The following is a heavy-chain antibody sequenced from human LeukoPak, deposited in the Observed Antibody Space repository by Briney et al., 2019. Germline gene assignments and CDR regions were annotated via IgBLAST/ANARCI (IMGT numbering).Heavy chain of an antibody. CDR2: IYTSVST. J-gene: IGHJ6*03. V-gene: IGHV4-4*09. CDR3: ARATNYGSGYYYYMDV. D-gene: IGHD3-10*01. Sequence: SETLSLTCTVSGGSISSYHWSWIRQPPGKGLEWIGYIYTSVSTNYNPSLKSQVTISVDTSKNQFSLKLSSVTAADTAVYYCARATNYGSGYYYYMDVWGKGTTVTVSS. CDR1: GGSISSYH.